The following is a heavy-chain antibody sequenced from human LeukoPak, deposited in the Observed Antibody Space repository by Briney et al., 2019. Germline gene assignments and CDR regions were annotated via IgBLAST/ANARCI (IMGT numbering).Heavy chain of an antibody. CDR1: GGSISSSSFY. CDR2: IYYSGST. V-gene: IGHV4-39*01. CDR3: SRRGNYDFWSGYLDY. J-gene: IGHJ4*02. D-gene: IGHD3-3*01. Sequence: SETLSLTCTVSGGSISSSSFYWGWIRQPPGKGLEWIGSIYYSGSTYYNPSLKSRVTISVDTSKNQFSLKLSSVTAADTAVYYCSRRGNYDFWSGYLDYWGQGTLVTVSS.